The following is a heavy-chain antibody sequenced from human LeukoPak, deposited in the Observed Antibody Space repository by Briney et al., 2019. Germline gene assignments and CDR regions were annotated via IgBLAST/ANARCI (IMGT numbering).Heavy chain of an antibody. CDR1: RFTVSSNY. CDR2: SYTGGNT. J-gene: IGHJ4*02. CDR3: ASISDLLYYFDS. Sequence: PGGSLRLSCAASRFTVSSNYMSWVCQAPGKGLEWVSVSYTGGNTHYADSVKGRFTLSRDNSKNTVYLQMDSLRVEDTAMYYCASISDLLYYFDSWGQGTLVTVSS. V-gene: IGHV3-66*01.